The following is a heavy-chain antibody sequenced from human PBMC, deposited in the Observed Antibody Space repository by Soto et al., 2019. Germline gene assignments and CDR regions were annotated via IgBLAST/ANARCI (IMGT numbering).Heavy chain of an antibody. CDR2: IAYDGADT. CDR1: GLIFRSYG. CDR3: AKGGGYCSIGSCRTDY. J-gene: IGHJ4*02. Sequence: PGGSLRLSCAASGLIFRSYGMHWVRQAPGKGLEWVAAIAYDGADTYYLDSVKGRFTISRDNSRDTLHLQMNSLRVEDTAVYYCAKGGGYCSIGSCRTDYWGQGTLVTVSS. V-gene: IGHV3-30*18. D-gene: IGHD2-15*01.